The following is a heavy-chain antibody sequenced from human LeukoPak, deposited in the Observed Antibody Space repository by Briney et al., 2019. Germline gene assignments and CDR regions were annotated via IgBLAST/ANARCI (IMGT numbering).Heavy chain of an antibody. D-gene: IGHD2-15*01. J-gene: IGHJ3*02. CDR1: GYTFTSYG. V-gene: IGHV1-18*01. Sequence: ASVKVSCKASGYTFTSYGISWVRQAPGQGLEWMGWISAYNGNTNYAQKLQGRVTMTTDTSTSTAYMELRSLRSDDTAVYYCARDLRSGGIKDAFDIWGQGTMVTVSS. CDR3: ARDLRSGGIKDAFDI. CDR2: ISAYNGNT.